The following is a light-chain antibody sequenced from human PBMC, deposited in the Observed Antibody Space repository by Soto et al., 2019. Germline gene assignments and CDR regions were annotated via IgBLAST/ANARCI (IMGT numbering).Light chain of an antibody. CDR2: DAS. CDR1: QGVGSY. Sequence: EIVLTQSPATLSLSPGERATLSCRASQGVGSYLAWYRQKPGQAPRLLIYDASNGAAGIPARFSGGGSGTDFTLTISSLEAEDFAIDYCQQRSTWPLTFGGGTRVDIK. V-gene: IGKV3-11*01. CDR3: QQRSTWPLT. J-gene: IGKJ4*01.